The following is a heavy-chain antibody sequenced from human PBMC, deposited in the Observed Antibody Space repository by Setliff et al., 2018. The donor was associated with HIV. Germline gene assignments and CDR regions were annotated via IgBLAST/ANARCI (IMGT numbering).Heavy chain of an antibody. D-gene: IGHD3-10*01. J-gene: IGHJ6*03. V-gene: IGHV1-69*10. CDR3: AGSGYYYYMDV. CDR1: GYTFIDYF. Sequence: SVKVSCKASGYTFIDYFIHWVRQAPGQGLEWMGWISPILGIANYAQKFQGRVTITTDESTSTAYMELSSLRSEDTAVYYCAGSGYYYYMDVWGKGTTVTVSS. CDR2: ISPILGIA.